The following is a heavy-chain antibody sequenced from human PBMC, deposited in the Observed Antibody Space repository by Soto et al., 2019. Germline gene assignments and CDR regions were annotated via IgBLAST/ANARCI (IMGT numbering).Heavy chain of an antibody. J-gene: IGHJ5*02. V-gene: IGHV3-21*01. D-gene: IGHD3-10*01. CDR1: GFTFSSYS. Sequence: GGSLRLSCAASGFTFSSYSMNWVHQAPGKGLEWVSSISSSSSYIYYADSVKGRFTISRDNAKNSLYLQMNSLRAEDTAVYYCARGIWFGELLDWFDPWGQGTLVTVSS. CDR2: ISSSSSYI. CDR3: ARGIWFGELLDWFDP.